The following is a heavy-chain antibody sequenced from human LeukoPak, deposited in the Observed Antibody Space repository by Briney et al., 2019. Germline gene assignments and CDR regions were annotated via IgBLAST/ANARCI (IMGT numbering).Heavy chain of an antibody. CDR3: AGSNWNYQDAFDI. J-gene: IGHJ3*02. V-gene: IGHV1-8*03. D-gene: IGHD1-7*01. Sequence: ASVKVSCKASGYTFTSYDINWVRQATGQGLEWMGWMNPNSGNTGYAQKFQGRVTITRNTSISTAYMELSSLRSEDTAVYYCAGSNWNYQDAFDIWGQGTMVTVSS. CDR1: GYTFTSYD. CDR2: MNPNSGNT.